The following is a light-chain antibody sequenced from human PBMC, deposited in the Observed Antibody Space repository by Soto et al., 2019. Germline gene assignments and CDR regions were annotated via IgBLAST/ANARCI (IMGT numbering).Light chain of an antibody. CDR3: QQSYSTPQT. CDR2: DAS. CDR1: QSISTF. V-gene: IGKV1-39*01. Sequence: DIQMTQSPSSVSASVGDRVTITCRASQSISTFLNWYRQKPGKAPNLLIYDASSLQSGVPSRFSGSGSGTDFTLTISSMQPEGFAIYYCQQSYSTPQTFGQGTKVDIK. J-gene: IGKJ1*01.